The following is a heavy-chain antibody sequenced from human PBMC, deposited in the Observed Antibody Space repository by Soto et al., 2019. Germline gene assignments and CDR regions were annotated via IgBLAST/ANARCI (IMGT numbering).Heavy chain of an antibody. CDR2: IGGSGSST. CDR3: AKEINRGIAGAGTGAFDS. V-gene: IGHV3-23*01. D-gene: IGHD6-13*01. CDR1: GFTFSSYP. Sequence: EVQLLESGGGLVQPGGSLRLSCAASGFTFSSYPMSWVRQAPGKGLEWVSAIGGSGSSTYYADSVKGRFTISRDNSKKTLYLQMNSLRADDTAAYYCAKEINRGIAGAGTGAFDSWGQGTLVTVSS. J-gene: IGHJ3*02.